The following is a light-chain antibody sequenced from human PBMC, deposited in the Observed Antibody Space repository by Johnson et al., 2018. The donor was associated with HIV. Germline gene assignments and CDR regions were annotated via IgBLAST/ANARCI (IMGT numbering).Light chain of an antibody. CDR3: GTWDTSRRAYF. J-gene: IGLJ1*01. CDR2: ENN. CDR1: SSDMGNYA. Sequence: QSMLTQPPSVSAAPGQKVTISCSGSSSDMGNYAVSWYQQLPGTAPKLLIYENNKRPSGVPDRFTGSKSGTAATLGITGLQTGADADDYCGTWDTSRRAYFFGSGTKVTVL. V-gene: IGLV1-51*02.